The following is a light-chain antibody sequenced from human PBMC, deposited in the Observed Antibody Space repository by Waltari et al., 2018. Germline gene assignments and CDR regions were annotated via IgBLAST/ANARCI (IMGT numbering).Light chain of an antibody. Sequence: QSVLTQPPSVSAAPGQRVTISCSGGSSNIGNNYVSWYRQFPGTAPKLLIYENSQRPSGIPGRFSGSKSGTSATLDITGLQAGDEADYYCSSFRSDNTYVFGTGTGVTVL. CDR2: ENS. CDR3: SSFRSDNTYV. CDR1: SSNIGNNY. V-gene: IGLV1-51*02. J-gene: IGLJ1*01.